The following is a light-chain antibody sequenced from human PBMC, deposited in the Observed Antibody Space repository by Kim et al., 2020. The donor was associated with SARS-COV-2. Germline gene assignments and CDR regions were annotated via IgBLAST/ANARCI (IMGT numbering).Light chain of an antibody. J-gene: IGKJ2*01. CDR1: QTISNF. Sequence: SSSVGDRVTISCRASQTISNFLNWYQQRPGKAPKLLIDAASSLQSGVPSRFSGSGSGTDFILTISSQQPEDFATYYCQQSYNTPYTFGQGTKLEI. CDR3: QQSYNTPYT. V-gene: IGKV1-39*01. CDR2: AAS.